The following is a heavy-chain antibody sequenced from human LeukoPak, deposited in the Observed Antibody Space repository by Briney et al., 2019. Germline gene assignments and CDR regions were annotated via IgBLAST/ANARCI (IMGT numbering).Heavy chain of an antibody. J-gene: IGHJ4*02. CDR2: ISYSGGS. V-gene: IGHV4-59*08. Sequence: PSETLSLTCTVSGASISSYYWSWIRQPPGKGLEWIGYISYSGGSNYNPSLNYNPSLKSRVTISVDTSEKRLSLKLSSVTAADTALYYCARLGEYDSGSYRIDYWGQGTLVTVSS. D-gene: IGHD3-10*01. CDR3: ARLGEYDSGSYRIDY. CDR1: GASISSYY.